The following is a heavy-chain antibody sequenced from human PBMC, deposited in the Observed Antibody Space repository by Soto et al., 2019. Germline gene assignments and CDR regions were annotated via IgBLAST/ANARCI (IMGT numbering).Heavy chain of an antibody. V-gene: IGHV3-48*01. CDR1: GFTFSSYS. D-gene: IGHD1-26*01. Sequence: EVQLVESGGGLVQPGGSLRLSCAASGFTFSSYSMNWVRQAPGKGLEWVSYISSSSSTIYYADSVKGRFTISRDNAKNSLYLQMNSLRAEATAVYYCARDGSGSLYYYCGMDVWGQGTTVTVSS. CDR3: ARDGSGSLYYYCGMDV. J-gene: IGHJ6*02. CDR2: ISSSSSTI.